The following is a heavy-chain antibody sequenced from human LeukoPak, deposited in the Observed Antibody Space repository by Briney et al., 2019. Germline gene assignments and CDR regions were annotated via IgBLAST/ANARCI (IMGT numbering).Heavy chain of an antibody. CDR1: VYTFTPYY. V-gene: IGHV1-2*02. CDR3: ARDPYDMLCGAD. J-gene: IGHJ4*02. CDR2: INPKTGGP. Sequence: GAPVKISCKTSVYTFTPYYMHSVRHAPRHELEWMGWINPKTGGPNYTQKFHDRGTMTRDTSIRTAYMELSKLRPDVTAVYYCARDPYDMLCGADWGEGTLVSVCS. D-gene: IGHD3-9*01.